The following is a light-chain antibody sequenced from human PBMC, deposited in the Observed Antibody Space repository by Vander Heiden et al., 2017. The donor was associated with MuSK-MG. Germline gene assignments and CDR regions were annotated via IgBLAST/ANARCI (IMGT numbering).Light chain of an antibody. CDR3: SSYTASSALDVV. CDR1: ISEIGGYNY. J-gene: IGLJ2*01. CDR2: DVS. V-gene: IGLV2-14*03. Sequence: QSALTQPASVSGSPGQSITFSCTGSISEIGGYNYVSWYQQRPGKAPQLIIYDVSSRPSGGSSRFSGSKSGDTASLTISGLQAEDEADYYCSSYTASSALDVVFGGGTKLTVL.